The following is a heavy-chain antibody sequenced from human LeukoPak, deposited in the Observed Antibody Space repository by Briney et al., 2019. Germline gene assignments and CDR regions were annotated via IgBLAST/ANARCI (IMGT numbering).Heavy chain of an antibody. Sequence: GGSLRLSCAASAFTFSSYAMSWVRQAPGKGLEWVSSISGSGGSTYYADSVKGRFTISRDNSKNTLYLEMNSLRADDTVIYYCAKDFIAAGGTNQPYAPFDHWGQGTLVTVSS. J-gene: IGHJ4*02. CDR1: AFTFSSYA. V-gene: IGHV3-23*01. CDR3: AKDFIAAGGTNQPYAPFDH. D-gene: IGHD6-13*01. CDR2: ISGSGGST.